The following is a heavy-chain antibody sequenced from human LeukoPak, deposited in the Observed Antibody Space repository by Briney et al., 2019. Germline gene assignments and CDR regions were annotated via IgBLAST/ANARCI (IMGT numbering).Heavy chain of an antibody. CDR2: ISGCGENT. J-gene: IGHJ4*02. CDR1: GFTFSSYA. D-gene: IGHD6-19*01. Sequence: PGGSLRLSCAASGFTFSSYAMSWVRQAPGKGLEWVSGISGCGENTYYVDSVKGRFTISRDNSKNTLYLQMTNLRVEDTAVYFCAQDRFVSSGRDDYWGQGTLVTVSS. V-gene: IGHV3-23*01. CDR3: AQDRFVSSGRDDY.